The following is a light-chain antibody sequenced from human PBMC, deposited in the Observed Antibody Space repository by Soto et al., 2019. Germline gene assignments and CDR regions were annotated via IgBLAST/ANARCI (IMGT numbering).Light chain of an antibody. J-gene: IGKJ4*01. Sequence: EIVLTQSPGTLSLSPGERATLSCRASQSVGSQLAWYQQKPGQAPSLLIYEASNRATGIPARFSGSGSGTDFTLTISSLEPEDFALYYCQQRSDWPLTFGGGTQVEIK. V-gene: IGKV3-11*01. CDR3: QQRSDWPLT. CDR2: EAS. CDR1: QSVGSQ.